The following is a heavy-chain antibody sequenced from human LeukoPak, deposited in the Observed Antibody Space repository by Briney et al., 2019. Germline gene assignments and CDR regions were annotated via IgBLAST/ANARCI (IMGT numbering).Heavy chain of an antibody. CDR3: AKGYDILTNDAFDI. D-gene: IGHD3-9*01. CDR2: ISWNSGSI. J-gene: IGHJ3*02. Sequence: GGSLRLSCAASGFTFDDYAMHWVRQAPGKGLEWVSGISWNSGSIGYADSVKGRFTISRDNAKNSLYLQMNSLRAEDTALYYCAKGYDILTNDAFDIWGQGTMVTVSS. V-gene: IGHV3-9*01. CDR1: GFTFDDYA.